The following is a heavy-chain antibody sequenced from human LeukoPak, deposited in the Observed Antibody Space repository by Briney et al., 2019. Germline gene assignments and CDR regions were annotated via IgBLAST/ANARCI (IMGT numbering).Heavy chain of an antibody. CDR3: AKGSYYDSSGSFYFDY. V-gene: IGHV3-23*01. CDR1: GFTFSDSG. J-gene: IGHJ4*02. D-gene: IGHD3-22*01. Sequence: GGSLRLSCAASGFTFSDSGFHWVRQAPGKGLEWVSGISGSGDNTYYADSVKGRFTISRDNSKNTLYVQVNSLGTEDTAAYYCAKGSYYDSSGSFYFDYWGQGTLVTVSS. CDR2: ISGSGDNT.